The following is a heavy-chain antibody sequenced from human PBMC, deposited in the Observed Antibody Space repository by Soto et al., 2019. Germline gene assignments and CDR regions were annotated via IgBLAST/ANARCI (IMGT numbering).Heavy chain of an antibody. CDR2: ISGSGIST. D-gene: IGHD2-15*01. V-gene: IGHV3-23*01. CDR1: GFTFRSYA. Sequence: GGSLRLSCAASGFTFRSYAMSWVRQAPGKGLEWVSGISGSGISTHYADSVKGRFTVSRDNSKNTLYLQMNSLRAEDTAVYYCAKIEARYCSGGSCYDWGQGALVTVSS. CDR3: AKIEARYCSGGSCYD. J-gene: IGHJ4*01.